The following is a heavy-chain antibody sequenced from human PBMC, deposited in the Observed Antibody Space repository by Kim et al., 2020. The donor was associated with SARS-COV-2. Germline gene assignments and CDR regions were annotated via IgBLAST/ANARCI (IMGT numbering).Heavy chain of an antibody. V-gene: IGHV4-39*01. J-gene: IGHJ5*02. CDR3: ARQGQAFPVRLDWFDP. Sequence: PALKSRVTISVDTSKNQFSLVLSTVTAADTAVYYCARQGQAFPVRLDWFDPWGHGTLVTVSS. D-gene: IGHD6-6*01.